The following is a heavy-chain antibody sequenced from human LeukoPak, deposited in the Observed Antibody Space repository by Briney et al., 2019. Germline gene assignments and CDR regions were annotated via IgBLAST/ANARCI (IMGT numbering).Heavy chain of an antibody. CDR3: ASRPRPYYYDSNGYFPLNF. J-gene: IGHJ4*02. Sequence: GGSLRLSCTTSGFTFSAYDMDWIRQAPGRGLEWVSSISSGNTYVYYADSVKCLFTISRDNANNSLSLQMNSLRAEDTAVYYCASRPRPYYYDSNGYFPLNFWGQGTLVAVSS. CDR2: ISSGNTYV. D-gene: IGHD3-22*01. V-gene: IGHV3-21*06. CDR1: GFTFSAYD.